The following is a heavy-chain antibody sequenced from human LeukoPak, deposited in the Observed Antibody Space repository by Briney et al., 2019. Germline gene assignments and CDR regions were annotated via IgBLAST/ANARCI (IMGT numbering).Heavy chain of an antibody. J-gene: IGHJ4*02. Sequence: GGSLRLPCAASRFTFSSYAMSWVRQAPGKGLEWVSAISGSGGSTYYADSVKGRFTISRDNSKNALYLQMNSLRAEDTAVYYCAKVGFDWLSIERFDYWGQGTLVTVSS. V-gene: IGHV3-23*01. CDR3: AKVGFDWLSIERFDY. D-gene: IGHD3-9*01. CDR2: ISGSGGST. CDR1: RFTFSSYA.